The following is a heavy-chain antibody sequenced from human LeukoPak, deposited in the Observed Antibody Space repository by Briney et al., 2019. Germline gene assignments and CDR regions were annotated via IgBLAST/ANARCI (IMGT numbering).Heavy chain of an antibody. V-gene: IGHV3-21*01. D-gene: IGHD5-18*01. CDR2: ISSSSSYI. CDR3: ARDLGRGYSYGRPDY. CDR1: GFTFSSYA. J-gene: IGHJ4*02. Sequence: GGSLRLSCAASGFTFSSYAMSWVRQAPGKGLEWVSSISSSSSYIYYADSVKGRFTISRDNAKNSLYLQMNSLRAEDTAVYYCARDLGRGYSYGRPDYWGQGTLVTVSS.